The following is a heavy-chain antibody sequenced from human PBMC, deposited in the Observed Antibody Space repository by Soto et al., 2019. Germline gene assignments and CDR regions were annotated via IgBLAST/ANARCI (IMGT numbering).Heavy chain of an antibody. J-gene: IGHJ6*02. CDR1: GGTFSSYA. CDR3: ARDGEVVPAAIDYYYYGMDV. D-gene: IGHD2-2*01. CDR2: ITPIFGTA. Sequence: SVKVSCKASGGTFSSYAISWVRQAPGQGLEWMGGITPIFGTANYAQKFQGRVTITADKSTSTAYMELSSLRSEDTAVYYCARDGEVVPAAIDYYYYGMDVWGQGTTVTVSS. V-gene: IGHV1-69*06.